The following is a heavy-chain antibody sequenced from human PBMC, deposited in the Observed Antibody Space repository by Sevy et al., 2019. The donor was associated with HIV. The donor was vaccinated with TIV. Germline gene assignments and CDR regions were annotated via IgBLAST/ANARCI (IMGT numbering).Heavy chain of an antibody. Sequence: ASVKVSCKASGYTFTGYYMHWMRQAPGQGLGWMGWINPDSGGPIYVPKFQGRVTLTRDTSISTAYMDLSRLKSDDTAVYYCVRDDRDGYFEYWGQGTLVTVSS. CDR3: VRDDRDGYFEY. CDR2: INPDSGGP. J-gene: IGHJ4*02. CDR1: GYTFTGYY. V-gene: IGHV1-2*02.